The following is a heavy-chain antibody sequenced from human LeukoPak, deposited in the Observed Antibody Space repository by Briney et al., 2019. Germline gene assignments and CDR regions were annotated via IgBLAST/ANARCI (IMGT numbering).Heavy chain of an antibody. V-gene: IGHV4-34*01. Sequence: ASETLSLTCAVYGGSFGGYYWSWIRQPPGKGLEWIGEINHSGSTNYNPSLKSRVTISVDTSKNQFSLKLSSVTAADTAVYYCARGITMGSGNWFDPWGQGTLVTVSS. D-gene: IGHD3-10*01. J-gene: IGHJ5*02. CDR3: ARGITMGSGNWFDP. CDR2: INHSGST. CDR1: GGSFGGYY.